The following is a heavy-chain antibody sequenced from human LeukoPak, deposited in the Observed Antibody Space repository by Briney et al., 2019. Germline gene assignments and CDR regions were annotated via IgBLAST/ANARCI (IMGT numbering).Heavy chain of an antibody. CDR2: ISSSSSYI. J-gene: IGHJ4*02. V-gene: IGHV3-21*04. D-gene: IGHD6-13*01. CDR3: AKPEDRYSSPDY. CDR1: GFTFSSYS. Sequence: GGSLRLSCAASGFTFSSYSMNWVRQAPGKGLEWVSSISSSSSYIYYADSVKGRFTISRDNAKNSLYLQMNSLRAEDTAVYYCAKPEDRYSSPDYWGQGTLVTVSS.